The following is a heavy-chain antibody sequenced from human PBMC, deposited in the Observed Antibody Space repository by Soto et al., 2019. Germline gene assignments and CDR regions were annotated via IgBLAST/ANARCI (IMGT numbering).Heavy chain of an antibody. D-gene: IGHD6-13*01. CDR3: ARKSAAAENYNWFDP. V-gene: IGHV4-61*01. J-gene: IGHJ5*02. CDR2: IYYSGST. CDR1: GGSVSSGSYY. Sequence: SETLSLTCTVSGGSVSSGSYYWSWIRQPPGKGLEWIGYIYYSGSTNYNPSLKSRVTISVDTSKNQFSLKLSSVTAADTAVYYCARKSAAAENYNWFDPWGQGTLVTVSS.